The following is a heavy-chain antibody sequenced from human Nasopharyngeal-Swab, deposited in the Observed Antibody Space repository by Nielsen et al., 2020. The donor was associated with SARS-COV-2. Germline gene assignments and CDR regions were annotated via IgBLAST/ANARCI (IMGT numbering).Heavy chain of an antibody. D-gene: IGHD2-2*01. Sequence: WVRQAPGQGLEWMGWMNPNSGNTGYAQKIQGRVTITRNTSISTAYMELSSLRSEDTAVYYCALPSAAYYYYGMDVWGQGTTVTVSS. CDR3: ALPSAAYYYYGMDV. V-gene: IGHV1-8*03. J-gene: IGHJ6*02. CDR2: MNPNSGNT.